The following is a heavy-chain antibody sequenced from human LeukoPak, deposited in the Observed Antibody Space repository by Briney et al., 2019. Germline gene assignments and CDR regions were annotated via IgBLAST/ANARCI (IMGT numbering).Heavy chain of an antibody. J-gene: IGHJ4*02. CDR2: ISGGGGST. Sequence: GGSLRLSCAASGFAFSSYAMSWVRQAPGKGLEWVSAISGGGGSTYYADSVKGRFTISRDNSKNTLYLQMNSLRAEDTAVYYCAKGHYGGSYFYLDYWGQGTLVTVSS. D-gene: IGHD1-26*01. CDR1: GFAFSSYA. V-gene: IGHV3-23*01. CDR3: AKGHYGGSYFYLDY.